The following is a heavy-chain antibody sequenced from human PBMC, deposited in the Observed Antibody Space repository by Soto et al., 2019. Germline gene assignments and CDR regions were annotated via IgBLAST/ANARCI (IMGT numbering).Heavy chain of an antibody. CDR1: GLTFSRYS. J-gene: IGHJ4*02. CDR3: ARGLFYTLNVGFDY. V-gene: IGHV3-48*02. Sequence: GGSLRLSCAASGLTFSRYSMNWVRQAPGKGPEWVSYISSSSGNIYYADSVKGRFTISRDNAKNSLYLQMNSLRDEDTAVYYCARGLFYTLNVGFDYWGQGTLVTVS. CDR2: ISSSSGNI. D-gene: IGHD1-20*01.